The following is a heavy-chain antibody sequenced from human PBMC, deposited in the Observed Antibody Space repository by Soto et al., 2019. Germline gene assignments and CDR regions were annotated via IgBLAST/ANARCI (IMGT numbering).Heavy chain of an antibody. CDR3: ATRGYCSGGSCYSVIDY. D-gene: IGHD2-15*01. CDR2: INPSGGST. J-gene: IGHJ4*02. CDR1: GYTFTSYY. V-gene: IGHV1-46*03. Sequence: GASVKVSCKASGYTFTSYYMHWVRQAPGQGLEWMGIINPSGGSTSYAQKFQGRVTMTSDTSTSTVYMELSSLRSEDTAVYFCATRGYCSGGSCYSVIDYWGQGTLVTVSS.